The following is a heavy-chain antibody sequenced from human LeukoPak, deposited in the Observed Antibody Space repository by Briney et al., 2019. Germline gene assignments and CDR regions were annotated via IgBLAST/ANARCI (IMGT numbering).Heavy chain of an antibody. Sequence: GGSLGLSCAATGLSVSSNFMSWVRQAPGKGLEWVSVIYGGGSTYYADSVKGRFTISRDTPKNTLYLQMNSLRVEDTAVYYCASWPVGWYGEDSWGQGTLVTVSS. CDR2: IYGGGST. CDR1: GLSVSSNF. J-gene: IGHJ4*02. D-gene: IGHD6-19*01. CDR3: ASWPVGWYGEDS. V-gene: IGHV3-53*01.